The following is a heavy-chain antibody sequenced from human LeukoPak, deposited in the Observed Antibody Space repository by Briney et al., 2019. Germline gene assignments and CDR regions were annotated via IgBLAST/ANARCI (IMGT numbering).Heavy chain of an antibody. V-gene: IGHV4-4*07. D-gene: IGHD2-15*01. CDR1: GGSISNYY. Sequence: PSETLSLTCTVSGGSISNYYWSWIRQPAGKGLEWIGRIYTSGSTNYNPSLKSRVTISVDTSKNQFSLKLSSVTAADTAVYYCARDLVENDGAFDIWGQGTMVTVSS. CDR2: IYTSGST. CDR3: ARDLVENDGAFDI. J-gene: IGHJ3*02.